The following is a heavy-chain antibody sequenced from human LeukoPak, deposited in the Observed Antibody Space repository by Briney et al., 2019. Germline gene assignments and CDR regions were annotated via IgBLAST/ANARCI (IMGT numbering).Heavy chain of an antibody. V-gene: IGHV4-59*01. CDR2: TYYSGST. J-gene: IGHJ4*02. CDR3: ARQGTETTGGDFDY. CDR1: GGSISSYY. D-gene: IGHD4-17*01. Sequence: SETLSLTCTVSGGSISSYYWSWIRQPPGKGLEWIGYTYYSGSTKYNPSLKSRVTISVDTSKNQFSLKLSSVTAADTAVYYCARQGTETTGGDFDYWGQGTLATVSS.